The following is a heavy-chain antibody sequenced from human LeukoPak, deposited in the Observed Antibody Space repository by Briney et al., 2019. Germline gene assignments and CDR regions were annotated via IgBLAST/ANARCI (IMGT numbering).Heavy chain of an antibody. D-gene: IGHD2-2*01. CDR1: GFTFSSYG. CDR3: AKDLYQLPYYYYYMDV. J-gene: IGHJ6*03. V-gene: IGHV3-30*02. CDR2: IRHDGSNK. Sequence: GGSLRLSCAASGFTFSSYGMHWVRQAPGKGREWVAFIRHDGSNKYYADSVKGRFTISRDNSKNTLYLQMNSLRAEDTAVYYCAKDLYQLPYYYYYMDVWGKGTTVTVSS.